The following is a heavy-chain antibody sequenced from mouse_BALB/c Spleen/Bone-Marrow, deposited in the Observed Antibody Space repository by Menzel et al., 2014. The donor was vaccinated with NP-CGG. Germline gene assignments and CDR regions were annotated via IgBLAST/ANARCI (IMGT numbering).Heavy chain of an antibody. Sequence: EVKVVESGGGLVQPRGFLRLSCATSGFTFTYYYMSWVRQPPVKALEWLCFIRNKANGYTTEYSASVMVLFTISRDNSQSILYLQMSSLRAEDSATYYCARDIKDDWFAFWGQGTLVTVSA. J-gene: IGHJ3*01. CDR3: ARDIKDDWFAF. D-gene: IGHD1-3*01. CDR1: GFTFTYYY. CDR2: IRNKANGYTT. V-gene: IGHV7-3*02.